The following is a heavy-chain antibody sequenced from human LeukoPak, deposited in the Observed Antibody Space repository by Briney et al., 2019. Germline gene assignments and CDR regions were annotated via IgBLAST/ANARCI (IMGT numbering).Heavy chain of an antibody. CDR2: IWSGGASA. Sequence: ASVKVSCQASRHSFTNYHMHWVRQALGQGLEGMGIIWSGGASAHYAQNFQGRVTRTRDTYTSTVYMERISLRSEATAVYYCAREASFAVWFDPWGQGTLVTVSS. CDR3: AREASFAVWFDP. CDR1: RHSFTNYH. J-gene: IGHJ5*02. D-gene: IGHD3-16*01. V-gene: IGHV1-46*01.